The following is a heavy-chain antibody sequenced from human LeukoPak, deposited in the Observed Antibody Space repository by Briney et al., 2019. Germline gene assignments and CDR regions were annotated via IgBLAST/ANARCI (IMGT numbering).Heavy chain of an antibody. V-gene: IGHV4-39*01. CDR1: GASINNSTYY. Sequence: PSETLSLTCTVSGASINNSTYYWSWIRQPPGKELEWIVSMHYSGATYYNPSLKSLVTISIDTSKNQFSLRLTSVTAADTAVFYCARNDRGRPADYWGQGTLVTVSS. J-gene: IGHJ4*02. CDR2: MHYSGAT. D-gene: IGHD1-26*01. CDR3: ARNDRGRPADY.